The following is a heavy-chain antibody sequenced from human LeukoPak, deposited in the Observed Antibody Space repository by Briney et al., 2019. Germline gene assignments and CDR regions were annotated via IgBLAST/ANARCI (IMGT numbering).Heavy chain of an antibody. CDR3: ARLCSSTSCYPHYYYGMDV. Sequence: ASVKVSCKASGCTFTSYGISWVRQAPGQGLEWMGWISAYNGNTNYAQKLQGRVTMTTDTSTSTAYMELRSLRSDDTAVYYCARLCSSTSCYPHYYYGMDVWGKGTTVTVSS. V-gene: IGHV1-18*04. CDR2: ISAYNGNT. CDR1: GCTFTSYG. J-gene: IGHJ6*04. D-gene: IGHD2-2*01.